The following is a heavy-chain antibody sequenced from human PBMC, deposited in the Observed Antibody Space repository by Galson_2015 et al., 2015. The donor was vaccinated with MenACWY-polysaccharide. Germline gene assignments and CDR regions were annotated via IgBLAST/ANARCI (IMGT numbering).Heavy chain of an antibody. CDR3: TTKASNWNVDGREQYFDH. V-gene: IGHV3-15*01. Sequence: SLRLSCAASGFTFNDAWMSWVRQAPGKGLEWDGRIKTKTNGGTTEYAAPVKGRFTISRDDSENTVYLQMNSLRAEDTAVYYCTTKASNWNVDGREQYFDHWGQGTLVTVSS. J-gene: IGHJ4*02. D-gene: IGHD1-1*01. CDR2: IKTKTNGGTT. CDR1: GFTFNDAW.